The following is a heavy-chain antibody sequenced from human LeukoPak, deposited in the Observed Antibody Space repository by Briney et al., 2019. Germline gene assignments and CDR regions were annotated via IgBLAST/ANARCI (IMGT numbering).Heavy chain of an antibody. CDR1: GYTFASYG. J-gene: IGHJ4*02. Sequence: ASVKVTCKASGYTFASYGISWVRQAPGQGLEWMGWISAYNGNTNYAQKLQGRVTMTTDTSTSTAYMELRSLRSDDTAVYYCARNYCRSTSCYTRVTYYFDYWGQGTLVTVSS. V-gene: IGHV1-18*01. CDR3: ARNYCRSTSCYTRVTYYFDY. CDR2: ISAYNGNT. D-gene: IGHD2-2*02.